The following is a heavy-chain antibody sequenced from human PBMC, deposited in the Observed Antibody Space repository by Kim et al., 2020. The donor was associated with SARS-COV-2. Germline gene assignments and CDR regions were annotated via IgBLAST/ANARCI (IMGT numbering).Heavy chain of an antibody. D-gene: IGHD2-2*01. Sequence: SVKGRFTISRDNAKSSLSLQMNSLRAEDTAVYYCARSLYCSSTSCFYGMDVWGQGITVTVSS. V-gene: IGHV3-48*03. CDR3: ARSLYCSSTSCFYGMDV. J-gene: IGHJ6*02.